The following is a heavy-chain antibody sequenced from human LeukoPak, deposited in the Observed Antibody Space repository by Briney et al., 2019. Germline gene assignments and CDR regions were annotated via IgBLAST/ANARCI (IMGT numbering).Heavy chain of an antibody. CDR3: ARCTTGRTFGSLREIKRSREIDY. J-gene: IGHJ4*02. CDR2: ISSSSNI. CDR1: GFTFSSYS. Sequence: GGSLRLSCAASGFTFSSYSMNWVRQAPGKGLEWVSSISSSSNIYYADSVKGRFTISRDNAKNSLYLQMNSLSVEDTAVYYCARCTTGRTFGSLREIKRSREIDYWGQGTLVTVSS. V-gene: IGHV3-21*01. D-gene: IGHD1-1*01.